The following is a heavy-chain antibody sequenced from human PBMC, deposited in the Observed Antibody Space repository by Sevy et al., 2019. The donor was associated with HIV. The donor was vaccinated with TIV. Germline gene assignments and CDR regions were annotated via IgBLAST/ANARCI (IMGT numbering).Heavy chain of an antibody. J-gene: IGHJ4*02. V-gene: IGHV3-9*01. D-gene: IGHD6-13*01. CDR1: GFTFDAYA. CDR2: ISSNSGSI. Sequence: GGSLRLSCEASGFTFDAYAMHWVRQAPGKGLEWVSGISSNSGSIGYADSVKGRFTISRDNAKNSLYLQINSLRDEDTALYYCAKEVRSSGWYIFDYWGQGTLVTVSS. CDR3: AKEVRSSGWYIFDY.